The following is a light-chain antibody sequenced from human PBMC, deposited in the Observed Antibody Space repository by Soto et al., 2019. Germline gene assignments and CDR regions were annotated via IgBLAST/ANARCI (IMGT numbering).Light chain of an antibody. Sequence: QSALTQPASVSGSPGQSITISCTGTSSDVGSYNLVSWYQQHPGKAPKLMIYGVSYRPSGVSARFSGSKFQNTASLTISGLQAEDEADYYCSSFRTGSVVLFGGGTKLTVL. CDR1: SSDVGSYNL. V-gene: IGLV2-14*02. J-gene: IGLJ3*02. CDR2: GVS. CDR3: SSFRTGSVVL.